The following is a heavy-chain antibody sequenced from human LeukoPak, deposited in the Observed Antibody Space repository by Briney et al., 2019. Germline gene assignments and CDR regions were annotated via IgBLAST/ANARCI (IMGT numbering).Heavy chain of an antibody. CDR1: GGSISSYY. D-gene: IGHD3-22*01. J-gene: IGHJ4*02. CDR3: ARQSSRTYYYDSSGYGFDY. Sequence: SETLSLTCTVSGGSISSYYWNWIRQPPGKGLEWIGYIYYSGSTNYNPSLKSRVTISVDTSKNQFSLKLSSVTAADTAVYYCARQSSRTYYYDSSGYGFDYWGQGTLVTVSS. CDR2: IYYSGST. V-gene: IGHV4-59*08.